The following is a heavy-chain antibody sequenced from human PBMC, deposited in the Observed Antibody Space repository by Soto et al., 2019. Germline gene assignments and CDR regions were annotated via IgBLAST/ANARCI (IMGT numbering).Heavy chain of an antibody. CDR3: AGLTGYPDY. D-gene: IGHD7-27*01. CDR1: GGSIPSVGYS. J-gene: IGHJ4*02. CDR2: IHHGGGT. Sequence: QLQLQESGPGLLQPSQTLSLTRVVSGGSIPSVGYSWTWIRQPPGKGLEWIGYIHHGGGTSYNPALESRVTISIDRPRNQFSLNLNSVTAADTAVYYCAGLTGYPDYWGQGTLVTVFS. V-gene: IGHV4-30-2*01.